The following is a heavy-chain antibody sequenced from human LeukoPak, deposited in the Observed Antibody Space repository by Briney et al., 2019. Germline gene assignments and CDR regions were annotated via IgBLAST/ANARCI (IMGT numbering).Heavy chain of an antibody. CDR2: IYYSGST. Sequence: SSETLSLTCTVSGGSISSYYWSWIRQPPGKGLEWIGYIYYSGSTNYNPSLKSRVTISVDTSKNQFSLKLSSVTAAVTAVYYCARGSRYCSSTSCYGGYYYYYMDVWGKGTTVTVSS. CDR3: ARGSRYCSSTSCYGGYYYYYMDV. D-gene: IGHD2-2*01. V-gene: IGHV4-59*01. CDR1: GGSISSYY. J-gene: IGHJ6*03.